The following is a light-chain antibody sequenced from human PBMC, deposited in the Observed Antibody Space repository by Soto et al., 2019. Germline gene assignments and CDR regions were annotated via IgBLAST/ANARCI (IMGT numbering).Light chain of an antibody. CDR3: QQYNNWPLT. CDR1: QSVSSN. J-gene: IGKJ4*01. V-gene: IGKV3-15*01. CDR2: GAS. Sequence: EIVMTQSPATLSVSPGERATLSCRASQSVSSNLAWHQQKPGQAPRLLIYGASTRATGMPARFSGSGSGTEFTLTISSLQSEDFAIYFCQQYNNWPLTFGGGTKVDIK.